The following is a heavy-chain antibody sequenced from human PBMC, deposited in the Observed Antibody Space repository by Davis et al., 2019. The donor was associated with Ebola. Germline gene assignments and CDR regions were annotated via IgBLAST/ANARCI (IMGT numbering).Heavy chain of an antibody. CDR2: INSDGSST. CDR3: ARDDLVYAMRLIDY. V-gene: IGHV3-74*01. Sequence: GESLKISCAASGFTFSSYWMHWVRQAPGKGLVWVSRINSDGSSTSYADSVKGRFTISRDNAKNTLYLQMNSLRAEDTAVYYCARDDLVYAMRLIDYWGQGTLVTVSS. D-gene: IGHD2-8*01. J-gene: IGHJ4*02. CDR1: GFTFSSYW.